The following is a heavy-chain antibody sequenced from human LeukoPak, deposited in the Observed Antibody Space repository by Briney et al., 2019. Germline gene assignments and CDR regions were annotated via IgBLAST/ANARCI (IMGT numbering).Heavy chain of an antibody. J-gene: IGHJ4*02. CDR2: ISSSGSTI. D-gene: IGHD6-13*01. V-gene: IGHV3-48*03. CDR1: GFTFSSYE. Sequence: PGGSLRLSCAASGFTFSSYEMNWVRQAPGKGLEWVSYISSSGSTIYYADSVKGRFTISRDNAKNSLYLQMNSLRAEDTAVYYCARDRLEGQQRIFFDYWGQGTLVTVSS. CDR3: ARDRLEGQQRIFFDY.